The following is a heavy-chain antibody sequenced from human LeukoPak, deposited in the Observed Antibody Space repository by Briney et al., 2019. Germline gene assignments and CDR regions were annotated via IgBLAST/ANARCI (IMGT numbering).Heavy chain of an antibody. Sequence: PGGSLRLSCSASGFTYSSYAMTWVRRAPGKGLEWVSSIRDSGGSTYYADSVKGRLTISRDNSKNTQYLQMNGLRAEDTAVYYCAKHSDTSGWYNDYWGQGTLVTVSS. CDR2: IRDSGGST. CDR1: GFTYSSYA. D-gene: IGHD6-19*01. V-gene: IGHV3-23*01. CDR3: AKHSDTSGWYNDY. J-gene: IGHJ4*02.